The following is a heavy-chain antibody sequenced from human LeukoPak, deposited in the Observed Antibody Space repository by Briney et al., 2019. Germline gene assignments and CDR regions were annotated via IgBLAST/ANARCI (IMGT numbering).Heavy chain of an antibody. J-gene: IGHJ4*02. Sequence: PGGSLRLSCAASGFTFSSYWMSWVRQAPGKGLEWVSAISGSGGSTYYADSVKGRFTISRDNSKNTLYLQMNSLRAEDTAVYYCAKNPERILWFGEISWAVHGELDYWGQGTLVTVSS. CDR2: ISGSGGST. D-gene: IGHD3-10*01. CDR1: GFTFSSYW. CDR3: AKNPERILWFGEISWAVHGELDY. V-gene: IGHV3-23*01.